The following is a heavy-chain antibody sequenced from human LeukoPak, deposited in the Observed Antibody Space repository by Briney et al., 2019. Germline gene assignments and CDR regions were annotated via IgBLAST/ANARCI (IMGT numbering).Heavy chain of an antibody. CDR3: ARVTHTELSTWFDP. Sequence: GASVKLSCTASGGTFRSYAISWVRQAPGQGLEWMGGIIPIFGSANYAQKFQGRVTITADESTSTAYMELSSLRSEDTALYYCARVTHTELSTWFDPWGQGTLVTVSS. D-gene: IGHD1-7*01. CDR1: GGTFRSYA. CDR2: IIPIFGSA. J-gene: IGHJ5*02. V-gene: IGHV1-69*01.